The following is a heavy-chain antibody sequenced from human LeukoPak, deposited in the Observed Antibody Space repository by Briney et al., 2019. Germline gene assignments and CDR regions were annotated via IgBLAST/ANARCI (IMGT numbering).Heavy chain of an antibody. Sequence: GATVKISCKVSGYTFTDYYMHWVQQAPGKGLEWMGLVDPEDGETIYAEKFQGRVTITADTSTDTAYMELSSLRSEDTAVYYCATDRRSIVVVTGADAFDIWGQGTMVTVSS. CDR1: GYTFTDYY. J-gene: IGHJ3*02. V-gene: IGHV1-69-2*01. CDR3: ATDRRSIVVVTGADAFDI. D-gene: IGHD2-21*02. CDR2: VDPEDGET.